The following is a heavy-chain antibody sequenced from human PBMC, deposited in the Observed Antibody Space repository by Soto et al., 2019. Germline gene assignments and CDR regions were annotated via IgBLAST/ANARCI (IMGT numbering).Heavy chain of an antibody. CDR3: TTRVYDFWSGRPYGMDV. D-gene: IGHD3-3*01. J-gene: IGHJ6*02. V-gene: IGHV3-15*07. CDR1: GFTFSNAW. Sequence: GGSLRLSCAASGFTFSNAWMNWVRQAPGKGLEWVGRIKSKTDGGTTDYAAPVKGRFTISRDDSKNTLYLQMNSLKTEDTAVYYCTTRVYDFWSGRPYGMDVWGQGTTVTVSS. CDR2: IKSKTDGGTT.